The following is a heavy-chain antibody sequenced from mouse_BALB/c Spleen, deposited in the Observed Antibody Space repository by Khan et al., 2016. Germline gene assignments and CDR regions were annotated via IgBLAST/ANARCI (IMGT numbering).Heavy chain of an antibody. CDR2: INPCSGYT. V-gene: IGHV1-4*01. D-gene: IGHD2-1*01. CDR3: IRSRRRGVNYFFDY. Sequence: QVQLQQSGAELARPAASVKMSCKASGYTFTIYTMHWVKQRPGQGPEWIGYINPCSGYTTYNQTFKDKATLTEDKSSSPVYLQLSSLTTEDSAVYYGIRSRRRGVNYFFDYWGQGTTLTVSS. CDR1: GYTFTIYT. J-gene: IGHJ2*01.